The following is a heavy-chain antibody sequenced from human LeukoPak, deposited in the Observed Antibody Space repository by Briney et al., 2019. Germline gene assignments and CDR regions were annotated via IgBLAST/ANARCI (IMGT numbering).Heavy chain of an antibody. CDR3: ARAPGGPRPGNWFDP. D-gene: IGHD2-15*01. V-gene: IGHV3-21*01. J-gene: IGHJ5*02. CDR1: GFTFSFYT. Sequence: TPGGSLRLSCAVSGFTFSFYTINWVRQTPGKGLEWVSSISSDYIYYAESVRGRFTVSRDNAKHSLYLQMNSLSAEDTAIYYCARAPGGPRPGNWFDPWGQGTLVTVSS. CDR2: ISSDYI.